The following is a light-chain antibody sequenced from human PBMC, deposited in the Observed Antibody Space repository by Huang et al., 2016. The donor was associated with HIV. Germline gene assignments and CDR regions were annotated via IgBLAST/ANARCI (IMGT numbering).Light chain of an antibody. CDR2: WAS. Sequence: DIVMTQSPDSLAVSLGERATVNCKSSQTILYSSKNKNYLAWYQQKPGQPPKLLIYWASTRESGVPDRFSGSGSGTDVTRTISSLQAEDVAVYYCQQYFETPLTFGGGTKVEIK. CDR3: QQYFETPLT. V-gene: IGKV4-1*01. J-gene: IGKJ4*01. CDR1: QTILYSSKNKNY.